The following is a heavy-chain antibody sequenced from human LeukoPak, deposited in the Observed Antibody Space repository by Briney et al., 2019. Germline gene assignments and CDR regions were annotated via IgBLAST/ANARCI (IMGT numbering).Heavy chain of an antibody. V-gene: IGHV4-61*01. J-gene: IGHJ5*02. CDR2: IYYSGST. CDR3: ARDRPTPYSSSSTRWFDP. CDR1: GGSVSSGSYY. Sequence: SETLSLTCTVSGGSVSSGSYYWSWIRQPPGKGLEWIGYIYYSGSTNYNPSLKSRVTISVDTSKNQFSLKLSSVTAADTAVYCCARDRPTPYSSSSTRWFDPWGQGTLVTVSS. D-gene: IGHD6-13*01.